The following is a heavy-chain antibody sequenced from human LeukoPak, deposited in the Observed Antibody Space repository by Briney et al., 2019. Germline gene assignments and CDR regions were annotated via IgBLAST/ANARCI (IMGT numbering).Heavy chain of an antibody. Sequence: SETLSLTCTASGGSISNSNYSWGWIRPPPGKGLEWIVYIYYSGTTNYNPYLKSRLTISVDTSKNQFSLRLSSVTAADTAVYYCARHSSDFWSGYYTNYYGVDVWGRGTTVTVSS. J-gene: IGHJ6*02. V-gene: IGHV4-39*01. D-gene: IGHD3-3*01. CDR2: IYYSGTT. CDR1: GGSISNSNYS. CDR3: ARHSSDFWSGYYTNYYGVDV.